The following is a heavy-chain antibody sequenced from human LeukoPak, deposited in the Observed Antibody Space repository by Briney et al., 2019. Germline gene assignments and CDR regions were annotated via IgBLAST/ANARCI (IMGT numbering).Heavy chain of an antibody. CDR1: GGSISSSSYY. J-gene: IGHJ4*02. CDR3: VGDSSGYHHFDY. V-gene: IGHV4-39*07. Sequence: SETLSLTCTVSGGSISSSSYYWGWIRQPPGKGLEWIGSIYYSGSTYYNPSLKSRVTISVDTSKNQFSLKLSSVTAADTAVYYCVGDSSGYHHFDYWGQGTLVTVSS. D-gene: IGHD3-22*01. CDR2: IYYSGST.